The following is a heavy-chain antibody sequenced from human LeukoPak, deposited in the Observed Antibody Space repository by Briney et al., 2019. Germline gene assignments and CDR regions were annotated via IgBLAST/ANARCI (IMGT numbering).Heavy chain of an antibody. V-gene: IGHV4-61*02. CDR1: GGSISSGSYY. Sequence: SETLSLTCTVSGGSISSGSYYWSWIRQPAGKGLEWIGRIYTSGSTNYNPSLKSRVTISVDTSKNQFPLKLSSVTAADTAVYYCARHRYSGYLDDYWGQGTLVTVSS. D-gene: IGHD5-12*01. CDR3: ARHRYSGYLDDY. CDR2: IYTSGST. J-gene: IGHJ4*02.